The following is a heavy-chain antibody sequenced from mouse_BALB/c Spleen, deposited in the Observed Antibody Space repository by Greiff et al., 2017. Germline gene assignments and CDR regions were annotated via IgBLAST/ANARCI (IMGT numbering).Heavy chain of an antibody. V-gene: IGHV3-1*02. D-gene: IGHD2-1*01. J-gene: IGHJ3*01. CDR1: GYSITSGYS. Sequence: VQLKQSGPDLVKPSQSLSLTCTVTGYSITSGYSWHWIRQFPGNKLEWMGYIHYSGSTNYNPSLNSRISITRDTSKNQFFLQLNSVSTEDTATYYCATGNYVGFAYWGQGTLVTVSA. CDR3: ATGNYVGFAY. CDR2: IHYSGST.